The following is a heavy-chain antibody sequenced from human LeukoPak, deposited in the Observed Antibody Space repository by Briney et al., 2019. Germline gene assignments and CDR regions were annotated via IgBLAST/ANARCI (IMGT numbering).Heavy chain of an antibody. J-gene: IGHJ4*02. V-gene: IGHV3-30*02. D-gene: IGHD3-16*01. CDR1: GFTFNTYS. Sequence: GGSLRLSCAASGFTFNTYSMNWVRQAPGKGLEWVAFIRYDGSDKYYADSVKGRFTISRDNAKNSLYLQMNSLRAEDTAVYYCARDWGGTDYWGQGTLVTVSS. CDR3: ARDWGGTDY. CDR2: IRYDGSDK.